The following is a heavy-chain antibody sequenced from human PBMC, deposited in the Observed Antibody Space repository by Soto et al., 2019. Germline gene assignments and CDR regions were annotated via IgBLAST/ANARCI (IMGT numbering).Heavy chain of an antibody. CDR1: ELTSVASV. V-gene: IGHV3-13*04. Sequence: PGGPRRPSVSPSELTSVASVMPWFRQGPGKGLEWISAIGTAGDTNYAGSVKGRFTISRENAKNSLYLQMNSLRAGDTAIYFCARAIGPTLFDYWGQGTLVTVSS. D-gene: IGHD3-22*01. CDR2: IGTAGDT. CDR3: ARAIGPTLFDY. J-gene: IGHJ4*02.